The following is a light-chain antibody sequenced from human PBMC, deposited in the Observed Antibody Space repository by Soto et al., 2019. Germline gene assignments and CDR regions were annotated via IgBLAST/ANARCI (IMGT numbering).Light chain of an antibody. V-gene: IGKV3-15*01. CDR2: DAS. CDR3: EQYNEWPSYT. CDR1: QSVSSN. J-gene: IGKJ2*01. Sequence: EIQMTQSPSTLSVLPGERVTLSCRASQSVSSNLAWYQQKPGQAPKLLIYDASTRATGIPARFSGSGSGTAYTIAISSLQSQDFAVSYCEQYNEWPSYTFGQGTKLEL.